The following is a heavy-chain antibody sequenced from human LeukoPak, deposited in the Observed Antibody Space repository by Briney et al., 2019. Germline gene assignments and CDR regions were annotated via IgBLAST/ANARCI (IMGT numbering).Heavy chain of an antibody. CDR3: ARLDSSSSELANGMDV. V-gene: IGHV1-69*04. Sequence: AASVKVSCKASGGTFSSYAISWVRQAPGQGLEWMGRIIPILGIANYAQKFQGRVTITADKSTSTAYMELSSLRSEDTAVYYCARLDSSSSELANGMDVWGQGTTVTVSS. CDR2: IIPILGIA. J-gene: IGHJ6*02. D-gene: IGHD6-6*01. CDR1: GGTFSSYA.